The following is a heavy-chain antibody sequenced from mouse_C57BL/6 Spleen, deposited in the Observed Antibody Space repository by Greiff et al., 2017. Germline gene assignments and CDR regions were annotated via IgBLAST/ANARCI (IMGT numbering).Heavy chain of an antibody. CDR1: GYTFTSYW. CDR2: INPSNGGT. J-gene: IGHJ3*01. Sequence: VQLQQPGTELVKPGASVKLSCKASGYTFTSYWMHWVKQRPGQGLEWIGNINPSNGGTNYNEKFKSKATLTVDKSSSTAYMQLSSLTSEDSAVYYCARGGFGNPAWLAYWGQGTLVTVSA. D-gene: IGHD2-1*01. CDR3: ARGGFGNPAWLAY. V-gene: IGHV1-53*01.